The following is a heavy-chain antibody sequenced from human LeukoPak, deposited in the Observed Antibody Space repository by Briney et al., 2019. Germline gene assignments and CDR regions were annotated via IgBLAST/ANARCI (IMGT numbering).Heavy chain of an antibody. Sequence: GRSLRLSCAASGFTFSSYGMHWVRQAPGKGLEWVAVIWYDGSNKNYADSVKGRFTISRDNSKNTLYLQMNSLRAEDTAVYYCARDGSGSGLDYWGQGTLVTVSS. V-gene: IGHV3-33*01. CDR3: ARDGSGSGLDY. J-gene: IGHJ4*02. D-gene: IGHD3-10*01. CDR2: IWYDGSNK. CDR1: GFTFSSYG.